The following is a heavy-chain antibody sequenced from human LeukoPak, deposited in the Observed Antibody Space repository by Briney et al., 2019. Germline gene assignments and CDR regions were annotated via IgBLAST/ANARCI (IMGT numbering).Heavy chain of an antibody. Sequence: GGSLRLSCAASGFTFSSYAMSWVRQAPGKGLEWVSAISGSGGSTYYADSVKGRFTISRDNSKNALYLQMNSLRAEDTAVYYCAKDLTMIDAFDIWGQGTMVTVSS. CDR2: ISGSGGST. CDR1: GFTFSSYA. J-gene: IGHJ3*02. D-gene: IGHD3-22*01. CDR3: AKDLTMIDAFDI. V-gene: IGHV3-23*01.